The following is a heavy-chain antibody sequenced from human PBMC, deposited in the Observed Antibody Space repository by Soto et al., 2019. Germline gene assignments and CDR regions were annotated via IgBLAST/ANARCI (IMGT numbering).Heavy chain of an antibody. D-gene: IGHD3-22*01. V-gene: IGHV4-30-4*02. CDR2: IFSSGTT. Sequence: PSETLSLTCTVSGDSIGSGNNYWSWIRQAPGKGLEWIGYIFSSGTTYYNPSLKSRVTISVDTSKNQFSLKLSSVTAADTAVYYCSRAGYDSSGYFRDAFDIWGQGTMVTVSS. J-gene: IGHJ3*02. CDR3: SRAGYDSSGYFRDAFDI. CDR1: GDSIGSGNNY.